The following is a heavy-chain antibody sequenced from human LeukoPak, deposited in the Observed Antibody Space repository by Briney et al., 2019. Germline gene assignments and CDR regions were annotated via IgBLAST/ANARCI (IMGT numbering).Heavy chain of an antibody. Sequence: GGSPRLSCAASGFTFDDYGMSWVRQAPGRALEWVSSITSSGTYIFYADSVKGRFTISRDNAKNSLYLQMNSLGPEDTAVYYCARDPYSGNYGNYYYYYMDVWGKGTTVTISS. J-gene: IGHJ6*03. D-gene: IGHD1-26*01. CDR2: ITSSGTYI. CDR1: GFTFDDYG. CDR3: ARDPYSGNYGNYYYYYMDV. V-gene: IGHV3-21*01.